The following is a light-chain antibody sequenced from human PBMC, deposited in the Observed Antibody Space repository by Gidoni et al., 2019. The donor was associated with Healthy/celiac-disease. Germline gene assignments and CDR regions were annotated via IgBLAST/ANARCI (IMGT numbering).Light chain of an antibody. CDR3: QQYNNWPPWT. J-gene: IGKJ1*01. Sequence: DIVMTQSPATLSVSPGERATLSCRASQRVSSNLAGYQQKPGQAPRLLISGASTRATGIPARFSGSGSGTEFTLTISSMQSEDFAVYYCQQYNNWPPWTFXXXTKVEIK. V-gene: IGKV3D-15*01. CDR2: GAS. CDR1: QRVSSN.